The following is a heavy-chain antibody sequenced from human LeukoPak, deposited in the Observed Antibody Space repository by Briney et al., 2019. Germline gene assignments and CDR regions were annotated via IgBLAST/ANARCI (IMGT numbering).Heavy chain of an antibody. CDR3: ARAPTSVSNPYYFDY. CDR1: GYIFSKYW. V-gene: IGHV5-51*01. CDR2: IYPGDYEA. J-gene: IGHJ4*02. Sequence: GESLKISCKASGYIFSKYWIGWVRQMPRKGLEWIGIIYPGDYEARYSPSFQGQVTISADKSITTGYLQWSSLKASDTAMYYCARAPTSVSNPYYFDYWGQGALVTVSS. D-gene: IGHD4-11*01.